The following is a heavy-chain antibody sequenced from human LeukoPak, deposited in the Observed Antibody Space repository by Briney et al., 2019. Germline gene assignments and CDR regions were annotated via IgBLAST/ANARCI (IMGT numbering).Heavy chain of an antibody. CDR3: VRNNAMDV. J-gene: IGHJ6*02. CDR1: GFTLSNHW. D-gene: IGHD2-8*01. V-gene: IGHV3-7*03. CDR2: VNRDGSET. Sequence: GGSLRLSCAASGFTLSNHWMTWVRQVPGRRPEWVANVNRDGSETYYLDSVKGRFTISRDNAKSSLNLQMNSLRAEDTALYYCVRNNAMDVWGQGTAVIVSS.